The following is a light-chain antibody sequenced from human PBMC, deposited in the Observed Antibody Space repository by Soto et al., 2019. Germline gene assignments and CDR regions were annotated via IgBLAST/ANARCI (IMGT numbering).Light chain of an antibody. CDR1: QDIRND. CDR3: LQDYSYPRT. V-gene: IGKV1-6*01. J-gene: IGKJ1*01. Sequence: AIQMTQSPSSLSASVRDRVTITCRTSQDIRNDLGWYQQKPGKAPKLLIYAASSLQSGVPSRFSGSGSGTEFTLTINNLQPEDFATYYCLQDYSYPRTFGQGTKVELK. CDR2: AAS.